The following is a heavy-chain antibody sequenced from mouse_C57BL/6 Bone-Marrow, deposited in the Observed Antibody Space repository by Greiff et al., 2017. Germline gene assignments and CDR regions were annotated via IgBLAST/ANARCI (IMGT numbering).Heavy chain of an antibody. CDR1: GYTFTDHT. D-gene: IGHD2-4*01. CDR3: AIYYDYDWFAY. CDR2: IYPRDGST. Sequence: VQGVESDAELVKPGASVKISCKVSGYTFTDHTIHWMKQRPEQGLEWIGYIYPRDGSTKYNEKFKGKATLTADKSSSTAYMQLNSLTSEDSAVYFCAIYYDYDWFAYWGQGTLVTVSA. V-gene: IGHV1-78*01. J-gene: IGHJ3*01.